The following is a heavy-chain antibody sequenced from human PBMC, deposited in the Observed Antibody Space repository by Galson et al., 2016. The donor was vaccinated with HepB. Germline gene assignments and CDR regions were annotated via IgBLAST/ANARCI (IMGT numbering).Heavy chain of an antibody. D-gene: IGHD3-16*01. CDR3: ALYLGNPLGDY. CDR2: VRHVGAP. V-gene: IGHV4-34*01. Sequence: SETLSLTCVVDGVPLNEYYWNWIRHFPGKGLEWIGEVRHVGAPTYNPSLESRVTISIDTSKKQFSLHLTSVTAADTASYYCALYLGNPLGDYWGQGTPVTVSS. CDR1: GVPLNEYY. J-gene: IGHJ4*02.